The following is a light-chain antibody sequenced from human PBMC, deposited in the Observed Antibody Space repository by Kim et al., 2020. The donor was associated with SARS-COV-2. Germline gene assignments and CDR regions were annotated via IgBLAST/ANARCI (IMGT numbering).Light chain of an antibody. CDR1: SLRRYY. CDR3: NSRDSSGNHP. CDR2: GKN. Sequence: VALGQTVRITCQGDSLRRYYASWYQQKPGQAPVLVIYGKNNRPSGIPDRFSGSSSGNTASLTITGAQAEDEADYYCNSRDSSGNHPFGGGTKLTVL. J-gene: IGLJ2*01. V-gene: IGLV3-19*01.